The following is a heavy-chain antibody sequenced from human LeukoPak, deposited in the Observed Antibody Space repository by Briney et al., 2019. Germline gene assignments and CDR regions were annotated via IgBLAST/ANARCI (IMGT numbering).Heavy chain of an antibody. CDR1: GFTFSSYG. Sequence: GRSLRLSCAASGFTFSSYGMHWVRQAPGKGLEWVAVISYDGSNKYYADSVKGRFTISRDNSKNTLYLQVNSLRAEDTAVYYCAKDHEQWLPIDYWGQGTLVTVSS. J-gene: IGHJ4*02. D-gene: IGHD6-19*01. CDR3: AKDHEQWLPIDY. V-gene: IGHV3-30*18. CDR2: ISYDGSNK.